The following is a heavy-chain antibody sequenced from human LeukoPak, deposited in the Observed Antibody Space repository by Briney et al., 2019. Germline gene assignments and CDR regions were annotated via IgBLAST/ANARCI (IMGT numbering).Heavy chain of an antibody. Sequence: GGSLRLSCAASGFTFSSYAMHWVRQAPGKGLEWVAVISYDGSNKYYADSVKGRFTISRDNSKNTLYLQMNSLRAEDTAVYYCARAEWEPALYFDYWGQGTLVTVSS. V-gene: IGHV3-30-3*01. CDR1: GFTFSSYA. D-gene: IGHD1-26*01. J-gene: IGHJ4*02. CDR3: ARAEWEPALYFDY. CDR2: ISYDGSNK.